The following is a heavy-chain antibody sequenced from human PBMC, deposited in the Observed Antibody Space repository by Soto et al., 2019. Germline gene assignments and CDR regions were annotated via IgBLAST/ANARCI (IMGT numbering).Heavy chain of an antibody. CDR2: IYYSGST. CDR1: GGSISSYY. Sequence: SETLSLTCTVSGGSISSYYWSWIRQPPGKGLEWIGYIYYSGSTNYNPSLKSRVTISVDTSKNQFSLKLSSVTAADTAVYYCARDEALVVRDPYYYYGMDVWGQGTTVTVSS. V-gene: IGHV4-59*01. D-gene: IGHD3-22*01. J-gene: IGHJ6*02. CDR3: ARDEALVVRDPYYYYGMDV.